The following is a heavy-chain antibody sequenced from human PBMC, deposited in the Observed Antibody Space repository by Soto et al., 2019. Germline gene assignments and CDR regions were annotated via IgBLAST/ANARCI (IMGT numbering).Heavy chain of an antibody. Sequence: GSLRLSCEAFGFIFSTYAMSWVRQAPGKGLEWVSTISGGGSNKYYADSVKGRFTISRDNSKSTLYLQMNTLRAEDTAMYYCARDSRDKSPASDPFDPWGQGTLVTVSS. CDR1: GFIFSTYA. J-gene: IGHJ5*02. CDR3: ARDSRDKSPASDPFDP. D-gene: IGHD2-21*01. CDR2: ISGGGSNK. V-gene: IGHV3-23*01.